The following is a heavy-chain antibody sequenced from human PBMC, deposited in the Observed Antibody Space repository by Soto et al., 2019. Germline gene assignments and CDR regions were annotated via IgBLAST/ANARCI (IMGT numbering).Heavy chain of an antibody. CDR1: GYTFYTYS. CDR3: ARDKVEGYHHYGFDV. CDR2: ISSRTPNL. Sequence: ASLRLSCATSGYTFYTYSMNWVRQAPRKGLSWASSISSRTPNLYYADSVEGRFTIYGDNTNNSRYLQMSSLRADDTAVYYCARDKVEGYHHYGFDVWGAGNTVTV. J-gene: IGHJ6*02. V-gene: IGHV3-21*06.